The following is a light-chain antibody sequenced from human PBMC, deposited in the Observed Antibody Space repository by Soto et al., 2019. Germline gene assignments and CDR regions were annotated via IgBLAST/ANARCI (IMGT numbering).Light chain of an antibody. V-gene: IGKV3-15*01. CDR2: GAS. CDR1: QSVSRN. J-gene: IGKJ5*01. Sequence: ETVMTQSPATLSVSPGERVTLSCRASQSVSRNVAWYQQKPRQAPRLLIYGASTRATGIPARFSGSGSGTEFTLTISSLHSEDFAVYYCQQYDNWPPITFGQGTRLEIE. CDR3: QQYDNWPPIT.